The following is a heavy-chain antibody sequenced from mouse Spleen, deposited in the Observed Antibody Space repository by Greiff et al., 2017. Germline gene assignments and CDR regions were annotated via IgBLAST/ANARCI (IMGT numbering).Heavy chain of an antibody. CDR3: ARLYYDGSSYGDWYFDV. CDR1: GYAFSSYW. Sequence: VQLQQSGAELVKPGASVKISCKASGYAFSSYWMNWVKQRPGKGLEWIGQIYPGDGDTNYNGKFKGKATLTADKSSSTAYMQLSSLTSEDSAVYFCARLYYDGSSYGDWYFDVWGAGTTVTVSS. CDR2: IYPGDGDT. V-gene: IGHV1-80*01. J-gene: IGHJ1*01. D-gene: IGHD1-1*01.